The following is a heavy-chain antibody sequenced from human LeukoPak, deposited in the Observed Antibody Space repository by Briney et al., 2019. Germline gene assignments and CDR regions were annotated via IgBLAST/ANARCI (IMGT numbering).Heavy chain of an antibody. CDR2: LSWHSGSI. V-gene: IGHV3-9*01. J-gene: IGHJ4*02. D-gene: IGHD1-26*01. CDR1: GFKFNDYA. CDR3: AKETKVGENLYYFDY. Sequence: GRSLRLFCVASGFKFNDYAMHWVRQAPGKGLEWVSGLSWHSGSIGYADSVKGRFIISRDNAKNSLYLEMNSLRPEDSALYYCAKETKVGENLYYFDYWGRGTLVTVSS.